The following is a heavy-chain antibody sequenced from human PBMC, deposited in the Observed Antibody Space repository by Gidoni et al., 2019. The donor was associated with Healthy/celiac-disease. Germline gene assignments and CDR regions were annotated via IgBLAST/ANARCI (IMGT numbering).Heavy chain of an antibody. Sequence: QVQLVQSGAEVKKPGSSVKVSCKASGGTFSRYAISWVRQAPGQGLEWMGGIIPIFGTANYAQKFQGRVTITADESTSTAYMELSSLRSEDTAVYYCARDAVLMGARFDAFDIWGQGTMVTVSS. CDR3: ARDAVLMGARFDAFDI. D-gene: IGHD1-26*01. J-gene: IGHJ3*02. CDR2: IIPIFGTA. CDR1: GGTFSRYA. V-gene: IGHV1-69*01.